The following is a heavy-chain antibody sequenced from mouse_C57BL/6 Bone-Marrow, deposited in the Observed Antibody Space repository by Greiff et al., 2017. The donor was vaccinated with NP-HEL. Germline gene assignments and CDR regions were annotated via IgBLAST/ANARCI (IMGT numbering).Heavy chain of an antibody. Sequence: EVHLVESGGDLVKPGGSLKLSCAASGFTFSSYGMSWVRQTPDKRLEWVATISSGGSYTYYPDSVKGRFTISRDNAKNTLYLQMSSLKSEDTAMYYCARENYYGSSHWYFDVWGTGTTVTVSS. CDR1: GFTFSSYG. V-gene: IGHV5-6*01. J-gene: IGHJ1*03. D-gene: IGHD1-1*01. CDR3: ARENYYGSSHWYFDV. CDR2: ISSGGSYT.